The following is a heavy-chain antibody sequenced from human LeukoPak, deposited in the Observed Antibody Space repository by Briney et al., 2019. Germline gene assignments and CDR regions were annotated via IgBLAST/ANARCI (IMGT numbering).Heavy chain of an antibody. D-gene: IGHD2-2*02. CDR3: ARQKSRRPLVSAAIPPKKWFDP. V-gene: IGHV4-34*01. J-gene: IGHJ3*01. Sequence: SETLSLTCAVYGGSFSGNYWSWIRQPPGKGLEWIGEINDSGSTNYNPSLKSRVTISIDTSKNQFSLKLNSVTAADTAVYYCARQKSRRPLVSAAIPPKKWFDPWGQGTMVTVSS. CDR1: GGSFSGNY. CDR2: INDSGST.